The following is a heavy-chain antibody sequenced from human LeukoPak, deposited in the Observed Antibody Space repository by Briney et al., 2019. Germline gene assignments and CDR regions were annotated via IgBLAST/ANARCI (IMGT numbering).Heavy chain of an antibody. CDR2: IRQDGNEI. V-gene: IGHV3-7*01. D-gene: IGHD1-7*01. Sequence: GGSLRLSCTVSGFTFSSYWMSWVRQAPGKGLEWVVNIRQDGNEIFYVDSVKGRFTISRDNAENSLYLQMNSLRAEDTAVYYCATNWNYRFDYWGQGTLVAVSS. CDR3: ATNWNYRFDY. J-gene: IGHJ4*02. CDR1: GFTFSSYW.